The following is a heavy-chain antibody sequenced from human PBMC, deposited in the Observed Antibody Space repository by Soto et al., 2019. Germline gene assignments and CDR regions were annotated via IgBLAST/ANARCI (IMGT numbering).Heavy chain of an antibody. CDR2: INHSGNT. Sequence: PSETLSLACAVSGASLSVNYCNWLRQPPGKGLEWIGEINHSGNTNYNPPLRSRVTISIDTSKNQLSLNLRSVAAADTAVYYCARGRGDFDAWGRGTPVTVSS. J-gene: IGHJ5*02. CDR1: GASLSVNY. V-gene: IGHV4-34*01. D-gene: IGHD2-21*01. CDR3: ARGRGDFDA.